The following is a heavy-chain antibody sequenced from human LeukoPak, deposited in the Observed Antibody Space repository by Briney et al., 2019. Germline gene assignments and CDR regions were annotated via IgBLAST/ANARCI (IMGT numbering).Heavy chain of an antibody. CDR1: GGSISSSNW. V-gene: IGHV4-4*02. CDR2: IYHRGST. D-gene: IGHD3-9*01. Sequence: SGTLSLTCAVSGGSISSSNWWSWVRQPPGKVLERIGEIYHRGSTTYNLSLKSRVTISVDKSKNQFSLKLSSVTAADTAVYYCARHKGDILTALNIWGQGTMVTVSS. J-gene: IGHJ3*02. CDR3: ARHKGDILTALNI.